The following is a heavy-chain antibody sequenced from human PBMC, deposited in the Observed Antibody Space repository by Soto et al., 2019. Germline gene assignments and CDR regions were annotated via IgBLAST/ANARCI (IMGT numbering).Heavy chain of an antibody. CDR2: IFGGGST. CDR3: ARANWNQNYHFDD. D-gene: IGHD1-1*01. Sequence: GESLKISCAGSGFTVSSNYMAWVRQAPGKGLEWVSVIFGGGSTYYADSVSGRFTISRDNSKNTLYVQMNNMRAEDTAVYYCARANWNQNYHFDDWGQGTVVTVSS. V-gene: IGHV3-53*01. CDR1: GFTVSSNY. J-gene: IGHJ4*02.